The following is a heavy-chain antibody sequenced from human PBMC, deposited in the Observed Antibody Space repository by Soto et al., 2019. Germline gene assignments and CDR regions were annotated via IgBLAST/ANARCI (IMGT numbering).Heavy chain of an antibody. Sequence: GASVKVSCKASGGTFSSYAISWVRQAPGQGLEWMGGIIPIFGTANYAQKFQGRVTITADESTSTAYMELSSLRSEHTAVYYCASSYGSGSYYSDHDAFDIWGQGTMVTVS. J-gene: IGHJ3*02. D-gene: IGHD3-10*01. CDR3: ASSYGSGSYYSDHDAFDI. V-gene: IGHV1-69*13. CDR2: IIPIFGTA. CDR1: GGTFSSYA.